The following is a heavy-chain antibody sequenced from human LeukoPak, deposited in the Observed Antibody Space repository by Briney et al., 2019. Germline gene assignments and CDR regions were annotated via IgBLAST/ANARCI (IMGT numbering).Heavy chain of an antibody. V-gene: IGHV3-48*04. CDR2: ITSSSSTI. CDR3: ARAPPPTRAFDI. CDR1: GFTFSSYN. J-gene: IGHJ3*02. Sequence: PGGSLRLSCAASGFTFSSYNMNWVRQAPGKGLEWVSYITSSSSTIYYADSVKGRFTISRDNAKNSLYLQMNSLRPDDTAVYYCARAPPPTRAFDIWGQGTMVTVSS.